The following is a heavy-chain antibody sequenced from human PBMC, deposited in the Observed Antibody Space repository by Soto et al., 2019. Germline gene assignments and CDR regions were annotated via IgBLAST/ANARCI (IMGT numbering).Heavy chain of an antibody. CDR1: GFTFDGHG. V-gene: IGHV3-9*01. CDR2: ISWNGDNI. CDR3: VKESNYDLGGFDH. Sequence: GGSLRLSCAASGFTFDGHGMHWVRQAPGKGLEWVSGISWNGDNIGYADSVKGRFTISRDNAKNSLYLQMNSLRPEDTAFYYCVKESNYDLGGFDHWGQGTLVTVSS. D-gene: IGHD3-10*01. J-gene: IGHJ4*02.